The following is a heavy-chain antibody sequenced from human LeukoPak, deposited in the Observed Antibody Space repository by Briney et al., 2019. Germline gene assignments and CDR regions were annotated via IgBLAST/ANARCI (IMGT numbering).Heavy chain of an antibody. Sequence: SETLSLTCPVYGGSFSGYYWSWIRQPPGKGLEWIGEINHSGSTNYNPYLKSRVTISVDTSKNQFSLKLSSVTAADTAVYYCARPGFTMVRYASGAFDYWGQGTLVTVSS. CDR1: GGSFSGYY. V-gene: IGHV4-34*01. CDR3: ARPGFTMVRYASGAFDY. CDR2: INHSGST. D-gene: IGHD3-10*01. J-gene: IGHJ4*02.